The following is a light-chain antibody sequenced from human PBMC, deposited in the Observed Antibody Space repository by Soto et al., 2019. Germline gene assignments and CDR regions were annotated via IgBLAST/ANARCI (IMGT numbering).Light chain of an antibody. Sequence: QCVLNRAAYGSGVPGDAITISCTGASSYVCGHDYFSWYQQHPGKAPKLMIYEVSNRPSGVSNRFSGSKSANTASLTISGLQAEDEADYYCTSYTRSNPYVFGTGTKFTVL. CDR1: SSYVCGHDY. J-gene: IGLJ1*01. V-gene: IGLV2-14*01. CDR3: TSYTRSNPYV. CDR2: EVS.